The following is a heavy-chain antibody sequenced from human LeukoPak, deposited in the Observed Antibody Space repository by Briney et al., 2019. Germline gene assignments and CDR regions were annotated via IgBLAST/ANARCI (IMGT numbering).Heavy chain of an antibody. CDR3: ASGVAAAGVGFDY. Sequence: SETLSLTCTVSGGSISPYYWSWIRQPPGKGLEWIGYIYYSGSTNYNPSLKSRVTISVDKSKNQFSLKLSSVTAADTAVYYCASGVAAAGVGFDYWGQGTLVTVSS. CDR1: GGSISPYY. CDR2: IYYSGST. J-gene: IGHJ4*02. V-gene: IGHV4-59*12. D-gene: IGHD6-13*01.